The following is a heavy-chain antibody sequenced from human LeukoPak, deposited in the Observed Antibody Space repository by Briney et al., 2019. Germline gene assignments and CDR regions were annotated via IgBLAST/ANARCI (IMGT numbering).Heavy chain of an antibody. Sequence: PSKTLSLTCTVSGASISTGDFYWSWVRQPPGKGLEWIGYIYHSGSTYYNPSVKSRVTISVDRSKNQFSLKLSSVTAADTAVYYCARDLSPGMVAAAGMGYWGQGTLVTVSS. CDR1: GASISTGDFY. CDR3: ARDLSPGMVAAAGMGY. J-gene: IGHJ4*02. CDR2: IYHSGST. V-gene: IGHV4-30-4*01. D-gene: IGHD6-13*01.